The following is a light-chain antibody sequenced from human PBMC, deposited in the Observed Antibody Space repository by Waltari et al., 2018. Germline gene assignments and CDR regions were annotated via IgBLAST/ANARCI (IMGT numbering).Light chain of an antibody. V-gene: IGLV2-14*01. CDR1: SIDAGGYNS. J-gene: IGLJ2*01. CDR3: SSQSSNDVVL. Sequence: QSALTQPASVSGSPGQSVTIFCAGTSIDAGGYNSVSGYQEHPGQAPRVIIYVVSYRPSGVSDRFSGSKSGNTASLTISGLQAEDEADYYCSSQSSNDVVLFGGGTKLTVL. CDR2: VVS.